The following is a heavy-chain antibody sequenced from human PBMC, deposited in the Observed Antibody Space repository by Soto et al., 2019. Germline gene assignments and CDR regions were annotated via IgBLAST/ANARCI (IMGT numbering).Heavy chain of an antibody. Sequence: GGSLRLSCAASGFTFSSYGMHWVRQAPGKGLEWVAVISYDGSNKYYADSVKGRFTISRDNSKNTLYLQMNSLRAEDTAVYYCAKGPNYYDSSGYGYYGMDVWGQGTTVTVSS. V-gene: IGHV3-30*18. CDR3: AKGPNYYDSSGYGYYGMDV. J-gene: IGHJ6*02. D-gene: IGHD3-22*01. CDR2: ISYDGSNK. CDR1: GFTFSSYG.